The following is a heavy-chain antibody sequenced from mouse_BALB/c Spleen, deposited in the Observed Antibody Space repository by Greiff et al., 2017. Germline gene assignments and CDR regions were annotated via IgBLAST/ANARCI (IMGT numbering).Heavy chain of an antibody. CDR1: GYSITSDYA. CDR3: ARGSRATFAY. CDR2: ISYSGST. D-gene: IGHD3-1*01. V-gene: IGHV3-2*02. Sequence: EVQLVESGPGLVKPSQSLSLTCTVTGYSITSDYAWNWIRQFPGNKLEWMGYISYSGSTSYNPSLKSRISITRDTSKNQFFLQLNSVTTEDTATYYCARGSRATFAYWGQGTLVTVSA. J-gene: IGHJ3*01.